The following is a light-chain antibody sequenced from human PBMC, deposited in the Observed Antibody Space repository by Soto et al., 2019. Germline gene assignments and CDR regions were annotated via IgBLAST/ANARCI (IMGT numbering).Light chain of an antibody. V-gene: IGLV1-40*01. Sequence: QSVLTQPPSVSGAPGQRVTISCTGSSSNIGAGYDVHWYQQLPGTAPKLLIYGNSNRPSGVPDRFSGSKSGTSASLAITELQAKDEADYYCQSYDSSLSGSVFGGGTKLTVL. J-gene: IGLJ3*02. CDR2: GNS. CDR1: SSNIGAGYD. CDR3: QSYDSSLSGSV.